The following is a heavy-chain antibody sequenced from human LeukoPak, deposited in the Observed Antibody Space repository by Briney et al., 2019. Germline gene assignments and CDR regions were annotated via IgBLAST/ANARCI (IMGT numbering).Heavy chain of an antibody. D-gene: IGHD3-10*01. J-gene: IGHJ4*02. V-gene: IGHV3-23*01. CDR3: AKIESGSGIDC. Sequence: PGGSLRLSCAASGFAFSSYGVSWVRQAPGKGLEWVSSISGIGTSTYYADSVKGRFTISRDNSKNTLYLQMDSLRAEDTAVYYCAKIESGSGIDCWGQGTLVTVSS. CDR2: ISGIGTST. CDR1: GFAFSSYG.